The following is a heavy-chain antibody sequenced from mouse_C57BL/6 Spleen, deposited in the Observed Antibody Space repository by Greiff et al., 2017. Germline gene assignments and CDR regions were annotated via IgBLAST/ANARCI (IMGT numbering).Heavy chain of an antibody. Sequence: EVKLEESGGGLVQPGGSMKLSCVASGFTFSNYWMNWVRQSPEKGLEWVAQIRLKSDNYATHYAESVKGRFTISRDDSKSSVYLQMNNLRAEDTGIYYCTDLGREAWFAYWGQGTLVTVSA. J-gene: IGHJ3*01. CDR1: GFTFSNYW. D-gene: IGHD4-1*01. V-gene: IGHV6-3*01. CDR2: IRLKSDNYAT. CDR3: TDLGREAWFAY.